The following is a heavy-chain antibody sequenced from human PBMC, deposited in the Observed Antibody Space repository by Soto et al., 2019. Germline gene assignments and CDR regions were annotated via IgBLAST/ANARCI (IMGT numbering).Heavy chain of an antibody. CDR3: ARVYNWNYSL. V-gene: IGHV4-31*03. CDR1: GGSISSGGYY. J-gene: IGHJ4*02. D-gene: IGHD1-1*01. CDR2: IYYSGST. Sequence: QVQLQESGPGLVKPSQTLSLTCTVSGGSISSGGYYWSWIRQHPGKGLEWIGYIYYSGSTYYNPSLNGRVTISVDTPKSQFSLKLSSVTAADTAVYYCARVYNWNYSLWGQGALGTVSS.